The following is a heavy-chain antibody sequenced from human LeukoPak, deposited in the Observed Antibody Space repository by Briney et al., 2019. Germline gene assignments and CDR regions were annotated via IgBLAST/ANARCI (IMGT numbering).Heavy chain of an antibody. V-gene: IGHV1-18*01. CDR1: GYTFIRYG. J-gene: IGHJ4*02. Sequence: ASVKVSCKASGYTFIRYGITWVRQAPGQGLEWMAWISPYNGNTKYAQKFQGRVTMTTDTSTSTAYMELRSLTSDDTAVYYCASPLSSRPFYDYVWGSYRSFDYWGQGTLVTVSS. D-gene: IGHD3-16*02. CDR2: ISPYNGNT. CDR3: ASPLSSRPFYDYVWGSYRSFDY.